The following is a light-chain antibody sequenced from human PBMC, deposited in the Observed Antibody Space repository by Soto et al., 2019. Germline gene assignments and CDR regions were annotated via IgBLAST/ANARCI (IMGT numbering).Light chain of an antibody. CDR2: EVT. V-gene: IGLV2-8*01. Sequence: QSVLTQPPSASGSPGQSVTIPCTGTSSDVGGYDHVSWYQQNPGKAPKLMIYEVTKRPAGVPDRFSGSKSGNTASLTVSGLQAEDEADYYCSSDAGNYNYVFGTGTKVTVL. CDR1: SSDVGGYDH. J-gene: IGLJ1*01. CDR3: SSDAGNYNYV.